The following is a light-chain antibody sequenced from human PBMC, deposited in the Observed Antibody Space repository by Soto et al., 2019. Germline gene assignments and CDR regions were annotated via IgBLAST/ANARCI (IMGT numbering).Light chain of an antibody. Sequence: QTVVTQEPSLTVSPGGTVTLTCASSTGAATSGYYPNWFQQKPGQAPRALIYSTGNKHSWTPARFSGSLLGGKAALTLSGVRPEDEAEYYCLLYSGGVWVFGGGTKLTVL. CDR2: STG. J-gene: IGLJ3*02. CDR1: TGAATSGYY. CDR3: LLYSGGVWV. V-gene: IGLV7-43*01.